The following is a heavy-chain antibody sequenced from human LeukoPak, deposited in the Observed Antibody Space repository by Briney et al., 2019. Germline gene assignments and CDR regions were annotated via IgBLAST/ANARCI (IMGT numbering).Heavy chain of an antibody. D-gene: IGHD2-15*01. V-gene: IGHV3-33*08. CDR2: IWYDGSNK. Sequence: GGSLRLSCAASGFTFSTYWMSWVRQAPGKGLEWVAVIWYDGSNKYYADSVKGRFTISRDNSKNTLYLQMNSLRAEDTAVYYCASTDDCSGGSCYPLGMDVWGQGTTVTVSS. J-gene: IGHJ6*02. CDR1: GFTFSTYW. CDR3: ASTDDCSGGSCYPLGMDV.